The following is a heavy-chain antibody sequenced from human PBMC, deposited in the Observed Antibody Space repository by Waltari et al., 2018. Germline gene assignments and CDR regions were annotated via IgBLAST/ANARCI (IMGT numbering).Heavy chain of an antibody. J-gene: IGHJ3*02. D-gene: IGHD6-13*01. Sequence: QVQLQQWGAGLLKPSETLSLTCAVYGGSFSGYYWSWIRPPPGKGLEWVGEINHSGSTNYNPSLKGRVTISVDTSKNQSSLKLSSVTAADTAVYYCARVRGSSWYRFSAFDIWGQGTMVTVSS. CDR3: ARVRGSSWYRFSAFDI. V-gene: IGHV4-34*01. CDR2: INHSGST. CDR1: GGSFSGYY.